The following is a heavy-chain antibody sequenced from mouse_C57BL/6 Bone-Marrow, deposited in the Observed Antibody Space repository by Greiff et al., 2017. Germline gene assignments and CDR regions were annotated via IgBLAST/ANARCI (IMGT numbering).Heavy chain of an antibody. V-gene: IGHV5-16*01. CDR1: GFTFSDYY. CDR3: ARRGSYYSSYWYFDV. CDR2: INYDGSST. J-gene: IGHJ1*03. Sequence: EVNLVESEGGLVQPGSSMKLSCTASGFTFSDYYMAWVRQVPEKGLEWVANINYDGSSTYYLDSLKSRFIISRDNAKNILYLHMSSLKSEDAATYYCARRGSYYSSYWYFDVWGTGTTVTVSS. D-gene: IGHD2-12*01.